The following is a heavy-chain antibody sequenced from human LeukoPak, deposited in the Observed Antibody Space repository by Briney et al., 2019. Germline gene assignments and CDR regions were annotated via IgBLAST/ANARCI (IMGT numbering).Heavy chain of an antibody. CDR2: IYSGGST. CDR3: ARETGYCSSTSCYNNWFDP. V-gene: IGHV3-53*01. J-gene: IGHJ5*02. CDR1: GFTVSSNY. D-gene: IGHD2-2*03. Sequence: GGSLTLSCAASGFTVSSNYMSWVRQAPGKGLEWVSVIYSGGSTYYADSVKGRFTISRDNSKNTLYLQMNSLRAEDTAVYYCARETGYCSSTSCYNNWFDPWGQGTLVTVSS.